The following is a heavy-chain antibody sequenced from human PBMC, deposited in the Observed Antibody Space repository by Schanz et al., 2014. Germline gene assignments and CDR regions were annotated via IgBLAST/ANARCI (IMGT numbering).Heavy chain of an antibody. CDR2: MNPNSGNT. D-gene: IGHD3-10*01. V-gene: IGHV1-8*02. J-gene: IGHJ6*02. Sequence: QVQLVQSGAAVKKPGASVRLSCEASGYTFTSSDINWVRQAPGQGLEWMGWMNPNSGNTGYAQKFQGRVTMTADKSTSTVYMEVSGLRSEDTAVYYCAKVDRTGDYSMDVWGQGTTVTVSS. CDR1: GYTFTSSD. CDR3: AKVDRTGDYSMDV.